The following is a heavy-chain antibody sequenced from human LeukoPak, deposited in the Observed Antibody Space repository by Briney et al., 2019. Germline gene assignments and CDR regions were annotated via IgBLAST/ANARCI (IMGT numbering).Heavy chain of an antibody. CDR1: EFSFSDYS. D-gene: IGHD1-26*01. Sequence: GGSLRLSCAGSEFSFSDYSMNWVRQAPGKGLEWVSYISSRSTTIYYADSVKGRFTISRDNAKNSLYLQMNSLRAEDTAVYYCARDSGGSYDWGQGILVTVSS. CDR2: ISSRSTTI. V-gene: IGHV3-48*01. J-gene: IGHJ4*02. CDR3: ARDSGGSYD.